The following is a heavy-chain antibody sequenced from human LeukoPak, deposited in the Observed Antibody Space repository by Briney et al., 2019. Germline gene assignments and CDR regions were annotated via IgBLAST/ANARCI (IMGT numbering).Heavy chain of an antibody. CDR3: AKDGPIGP. J-gene: IGHJ4*02. V-gene: IGHV4-59*01. CDR2: IHSSGTT. Sequence: SETLSLTCTVSGGSIRNYFWSWIRQPPGKGLEWIGYIHSSGTTDYNPSLESRVTISVDTSKNQFSLRLNSLTAADTAVYYCAKDGPIGPWGQGTLVTASS. D-gene: IGHD2-15*01. CDR1: GGSIRNYF.